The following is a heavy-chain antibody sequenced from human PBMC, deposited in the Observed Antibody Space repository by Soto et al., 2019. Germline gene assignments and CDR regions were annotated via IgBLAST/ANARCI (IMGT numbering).Heavy chain of an antibody. Sequence: SETLSLTCTVSGGSISSGGYYWSWIRQHPGKGLEWIGYIYYSGSTYYNPSLKSRVTISVDTSKNQFSLKLSSVTAADTAVYYCARYYSSSSSWFDPWGQGTLVTVSS. D-gene: IGHD6-6*01. CDR3: ARYYSSSSSWFDP. V-gene: IGHV4-31*03. CDR2: IYYSGST. CDR1: GGSISSGGYY. J-gene: IGHJ5*02.